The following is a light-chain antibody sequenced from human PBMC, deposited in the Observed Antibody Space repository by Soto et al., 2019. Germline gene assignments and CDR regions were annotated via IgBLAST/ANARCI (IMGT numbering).Light chain of an antibody. J-gene: IGKJ2*01. CDR1: QSVSSSY. CDR2: GAS. Sequence: EIVLTQSPGTLSLSPGERATLSCRASQSVSSSYLAWYQQKPGQAPRLLIYGASSRATGIPDRFSGSGSGTDFTLTITRLEPEAFAVYYCQQYDSSPYTFGQGTKLEIK. V-gene: IGKV3-20*01. CDR3: QQYDSSPYT.